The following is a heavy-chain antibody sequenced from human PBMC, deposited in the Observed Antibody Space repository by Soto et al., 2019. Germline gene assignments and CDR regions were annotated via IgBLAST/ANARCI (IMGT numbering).Heavy chain of an antibody. J-gene: IGHJ6*02. CDR2: INPSGGST. Sequence: ASVKVSCKASGYTFTSYYMHWVRQAPGQGLEWMGIINPSGGSTSYAQKFQGRVTMTRDTSTSTVYMELSSLRSEDTAVYHCARDLGYDILTDYYYYYGMDVWGQGTTVTVSS. CDR3: ARDLGYDILTDYYYYYGMDV. V-gene: IGHV1-46*01. CDR1: GYTFTSYY. D-gene: IGHD3-9*01.